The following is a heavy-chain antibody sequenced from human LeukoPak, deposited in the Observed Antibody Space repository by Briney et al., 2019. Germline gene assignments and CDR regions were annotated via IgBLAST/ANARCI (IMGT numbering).Heavy chain of an antibody. CDR3: AINTRSTLAYDY. V-gene: IGHV1-2*02. Sequence: GASVKVSCKASGYTFTGYYLHWVRQAPGHGLEWMGWINPNSGGTNYAQKFQGRVTMTSDTSISTAYMELSRLTSDDTAVYYCAINTRSTLAYDYWGQGTLVTVSS. D-gene: IGHD1-1*01. CDR2: INPNSGGT. J-gene: IGHJ4*02. CDR1: GYTFTGYY.